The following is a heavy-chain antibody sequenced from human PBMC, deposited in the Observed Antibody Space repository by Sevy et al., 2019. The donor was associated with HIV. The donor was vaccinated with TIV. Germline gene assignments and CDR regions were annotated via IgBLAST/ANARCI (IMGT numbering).Heavy chain of an antibody. J-gene: IGHJ4*02. Sequence: GESLKISCEGSGYSFTSHWIGWVRHMPGKGLEWMGPIYPDDSETKNSPSFQGQVTFSADKTISTAYLQWSSLKASDTAMYDCATSRSGYFDSSGYYIYWGQGTMVTISS. CDR1: GYSFTSHW. CDR3: ATSRSGYFDSSGYYIY. D-gene: IGHD3-22*01. CDR2: IYPDDSET. V-gene: IGHV5-51*01.